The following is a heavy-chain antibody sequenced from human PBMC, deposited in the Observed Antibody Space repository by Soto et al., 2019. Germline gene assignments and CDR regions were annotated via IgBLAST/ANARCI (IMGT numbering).Heavy chain of an antibody. J-gene: IGHJ4*02. CDR2: ISGGGANT. CDR1: GFTFSSYA. V-gene: IGHV3-23*01. Sequence: EVQLLESGGGLVQPGGSLRLSCAASGFTFSSYAMSWVRQAPGKGLEWVAAISGGGANTYYADSVKGRFTISRDNSKNTLYLQMNTLRAEDTAVYYCAVYAPRWGTSDFDYWGQGTLVTVSS. D-gene: IGHD3-16*01. CDR3: AVYAPRWGTSDFDY.